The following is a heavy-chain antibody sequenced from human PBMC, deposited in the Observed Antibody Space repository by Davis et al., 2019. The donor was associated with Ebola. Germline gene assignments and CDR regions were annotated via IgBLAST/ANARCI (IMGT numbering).Heavy chain of an antibody. D-gene: IGHD4-17*01. CDR1: GGTFSSYA. CDR3: ARYDRRSTVTHADAFDI. CDR2: IIPIFGTA. J-gene: IGHJ3*02. Sequence: SVKVSCKASGGTFSSYAISWVRQAPGQGLEWMGGIIPIFGTANYAQKFQGRVTITADESTSTAYMELSSLRSEDTAVYYCARYDRRSTVTHADAFDIWGQGTMVTVSS. V-gene: IGHV1-69*13.